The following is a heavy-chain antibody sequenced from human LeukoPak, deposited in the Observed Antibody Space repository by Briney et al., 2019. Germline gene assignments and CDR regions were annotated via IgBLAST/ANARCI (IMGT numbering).Heavy chain of an antibody. CDR3: ARDDSSGYYYP. CDR1: GFTFSSNW. J-gene: IGHJ5*02. CDR2: IKQDGSEK. D-gene: IGHD3-22*01. Sequence: GGSLRLSCAASGFTFSSNWMSWVRQAPGRGLEWVANIKQDGSEKYYVDSVKGRFTISRDNAKNSLYLQMNSLRAEDTAVYYCARDDSSGYYYPWGQGTLVTVSS. V-gene: IGHV3-7*01.